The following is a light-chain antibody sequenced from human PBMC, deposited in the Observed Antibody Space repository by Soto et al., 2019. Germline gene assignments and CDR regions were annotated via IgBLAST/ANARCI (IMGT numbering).Light chain of an antibody. V-gene: IGLV2-14*01. CDR1: SSDVGGYNY. J-gene: IGLJ2*01. CDR3: SSYTNTRNVV. CDR2: DVS. Sequence: QSVLTQPASVSGSPGQSITISCTGTSSDVGGYNYVSWYQQHPGKAPKLLIYDVSNRPSGVSNRFSGSKSGNTASLTISGLQAEDESDYYCSSYTNTRNVVFGGGTKLTVL.